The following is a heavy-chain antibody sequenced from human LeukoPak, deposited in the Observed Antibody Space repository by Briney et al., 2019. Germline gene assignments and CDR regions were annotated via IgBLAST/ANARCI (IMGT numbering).Heavy chain of an antibody. Sequence: SETLSLTCTVSGGSISSSSYYWGWIRQPPGKGLEWIGSIYYSGSTYYNPSLKSRVTISVDTSKNQFSLKLSSVTAADTAVYYCARDLIAARPGFRGYYYMDVWGKGTTVTISS. CDR2: IYYSGST. D-gene: IGHD6-6*01. CDR1: GGSISSSSYY. J-gene: IGHJ6*03. V-gene: IGHV4-39*07. CDR3: ARDLIAARPGFRGYYYMDV.